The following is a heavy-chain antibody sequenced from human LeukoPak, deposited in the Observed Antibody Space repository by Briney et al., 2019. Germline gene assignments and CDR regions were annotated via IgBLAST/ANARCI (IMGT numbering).Heavy chain of an antibody. D-gene: IGHD1-26*01. J-gene: IGHJ4*02. CDR1: GFTISSNY. V-gene: IGHV3-53*01. CDR3: AKRSGGSYHPFDY. CDR2: IYSGGST. Sequence: PGGFLRLSCAASGFTISSNYMSWVRQAPGKGLEWVSVIYSGGSTYYADSVKGRFTISRDNSKNTLYLQMNSLRAEDTAVYYCAKRSGGSYHPFDYWGQGTLVTVSS.